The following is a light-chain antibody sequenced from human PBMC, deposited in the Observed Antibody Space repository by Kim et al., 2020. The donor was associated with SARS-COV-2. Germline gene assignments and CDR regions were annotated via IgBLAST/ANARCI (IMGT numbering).Light chain of an antibody. CDR3: QTWGAGIVV. Sequence: QLVLTQSPSASASLGASVKLTCTLSSGHSNYAIAWHQQQPKKGPRYLMKVNSDGSHTRGDGIPARFSGSSSGADRFLTISGLHSEDEAEYYCQTWGAGIVVFGGGTQLTVL. V-gene: IGLV4-69*01. CDR1: SGHSNYA. CDR2: VNSDGSH. J-gene: IGLJ2*01.